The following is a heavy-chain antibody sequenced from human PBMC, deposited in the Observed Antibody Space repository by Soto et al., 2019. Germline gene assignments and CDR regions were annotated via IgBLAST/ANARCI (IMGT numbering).Heavy chain of an antibody. CDR2: IYYSGST. D-gene: IGHD3-3*01. Sequence: QVQLQESGPGLVKPSQTLSLTCTVSGGSISSGGYYWSWIRQHPGKGLEWIGYIYYSGSTYYNPSLKSRVTISVDTSKNQFSLKLSSVTAADTAVYYCARRGYDFWSGMLPFDYWGQGTLVTVSS. V-gene: IGHV4-31*03. CDR3: ARRGYDFWSGMLPFDY. CDR1: GGSISSGGYY. J-gene: IGHJ4*02.